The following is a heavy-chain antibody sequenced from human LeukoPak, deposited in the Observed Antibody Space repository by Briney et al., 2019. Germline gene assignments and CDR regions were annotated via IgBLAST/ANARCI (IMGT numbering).Heavy chain of an antibody. CDR2: I. CDR1: GFTFSSYN. Sequence: PGGALRLSCAASGFTFSSYNMNWVRQAPGKGLEWVSHIYYADSVKGRLTISRDNATNSLYMQMHSLRAEDTAVYYCARNRVAATSDAFDIWGQGTMVTVSS. J-gene: IGHJ3*02. V-gene: IGHV3-21*01. D-gene: IGHD1-26*01. CDR3: ARNRVAATSDAFDI.